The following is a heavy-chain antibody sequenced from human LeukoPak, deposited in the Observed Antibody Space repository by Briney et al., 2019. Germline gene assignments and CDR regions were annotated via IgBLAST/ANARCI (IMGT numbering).Heavy chain of an antibody. J-gene: IGHJ4*02. CDR1: GYTFTSYG. CDR3: ARDRPRWGSGSYNGEI. D-gene: IGHD3-10*01. V-gene: IGHV1-18*04. CDR2: ISAYNGNT. Sequence: GASVKVSCRASGYTFTSYGISWVRQAPGQRLEWMGWISAYNGNTNYAQKLQGRVTMTTDTSTSTAYMELRSLRSDDTAVYYCARDRPRWGSGSYNGEIWGQGTLVTVSS.